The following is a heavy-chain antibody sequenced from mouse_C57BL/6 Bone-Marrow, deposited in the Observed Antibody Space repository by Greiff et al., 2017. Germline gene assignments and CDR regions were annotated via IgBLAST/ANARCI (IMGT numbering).Heavy chain of an antibody. D-gene: IGHD1-1*01. J-gene: IGHJ3*01. CDR3: TCLRGWFAY. V-gene: IGHV14-4*01. CDR1: GFNINDDY. CDR2: IDPENGDT. Sequence: EVQLQQSGAELVRPGASVKLSCTASGFNINDDYMHWVKQRPEQGLEWIGWIDPENGDTEYASKFQGKATITADTSSNTAYLQLSSLTSEDTAVYYCTCLRGWFAYWGQGTLVTVSA.